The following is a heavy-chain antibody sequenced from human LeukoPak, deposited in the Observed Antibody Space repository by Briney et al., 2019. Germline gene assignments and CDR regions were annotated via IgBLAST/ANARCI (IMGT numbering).Heavy chain of an antibody. V-gene: IGHV4-4*07. CDR3: ARDWRYCSGGSCSYYFDH. CDR1: GVSISTYY. CDR2: IYTSGST. J-gene: IGHJ4*02. D-gene: IGHD2-15*01. Sequence: SETLSLTCTVSGVSISTYYWSWVRQPAGKGLEWIGRIYTSGSTNYNPSLNSRVTISVDKSKNHLSLKLSSVTPADTAVYYCARDWRYCSGGSCSYYFDHWGQGAPVTVSS.